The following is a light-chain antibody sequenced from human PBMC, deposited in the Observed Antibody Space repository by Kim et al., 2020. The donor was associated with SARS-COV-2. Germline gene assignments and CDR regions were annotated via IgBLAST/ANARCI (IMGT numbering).Light chain of an antibody. CDR3: QQYGSSPWT. J-gene: IGKJ1*01. Sequence: STGKRATPSSRASQTISGSYLAWYQQKPGQAPRLLIYAASSRDTDIPVRFSGSGSGTDFTLTISRLEAEDFAVYYCQQYGSSPWTFGQGTKVDIK. CDR1: QTISGSY. CDR2: AAS. V-gene: IGKV3-20*01.